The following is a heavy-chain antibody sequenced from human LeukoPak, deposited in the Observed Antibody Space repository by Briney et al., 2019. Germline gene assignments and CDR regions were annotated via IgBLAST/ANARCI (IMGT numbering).Heavy chain of an antibody. Sequence: PSETLSLTCTVSGGSISSHYWSWIRQPPGKGLEWIGYIYYSGSTNYNPSLKSRVTISVDTSKNQFSLKLSSVTAADTAVYYCARSTTVTPDYYYYYGMDVWGQGTTVTVSS. D-gene: IGHD4-17*01. CDR2: IYYSGST. V-gene: IGHV4-59*08. CDR3: ARSTTVTPDYYYYYGMDV. CDR1: GGSISSHY. J-gene: IGHJ6*02.